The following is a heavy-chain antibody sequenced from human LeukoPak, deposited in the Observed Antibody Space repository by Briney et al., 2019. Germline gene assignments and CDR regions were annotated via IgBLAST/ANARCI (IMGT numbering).Heavy chain of an antibody. D-gene: IGHD1-1*01. J-gene: IGHJ5*02. Sequence: PSETLSLTCAVSAYSISSGYYWGWIRQPPGKGLEWIGSIYHSGSTYYNPSLKSRVTISVDTSKNQFSLKLSSVTAADTAVYYCARNYWNDALYNWFDPWGQGTLVTVSS. CDR1: AYSISSGYY. V-gene: IGHV4-38-2*01. CDR2: IYHSGST. CDR3: ARNYWNDALYNWFDP.